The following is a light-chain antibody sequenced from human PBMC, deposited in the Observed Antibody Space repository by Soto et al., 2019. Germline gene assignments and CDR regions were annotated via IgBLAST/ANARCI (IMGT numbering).Light chain of an antibody. J-gene: IGKJ4*01. Sequence: DIQMTQSPSSLSASVGDRVSITCRASQSISSYLNWYQQKPGKAPKLLIYAASSLQSGVPSRFSGSGSGTDFTLTISSLQPEDFATYYCQQSYSNPLPFGGGTKVDI. V-gene: IGKV1-39*01. CDR2: AAS. CDR1: QSISSY. CDR3: QQSYSNPLP.